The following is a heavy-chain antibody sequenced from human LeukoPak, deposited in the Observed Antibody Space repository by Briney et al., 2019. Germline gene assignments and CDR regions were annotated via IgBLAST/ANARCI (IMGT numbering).Heavy chain of an antibody. D-gene: IGHD6-25*01. V-gene: IGHV3-23*01. CDR2: ISGSGGST. Sequence: GGSLRLSCAASGFTFSSYAMSWVRQAPGKGLEWVSAISGSGGSTYYADSVKGRFTISRDNSQNTLYLQMNSLRAEDTAVYYCAKAATTPIHYYYYYYMDVWGKGTTVTVSS. CDR3: AKAATTPIHYYYYYYMDV. CDR1: GFTFSSYA. J-gene: IGHJ6*03.